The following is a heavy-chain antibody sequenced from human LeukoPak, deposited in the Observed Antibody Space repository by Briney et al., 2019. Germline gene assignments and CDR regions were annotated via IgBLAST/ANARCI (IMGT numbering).Heavy chain of an antibody. D-gene: IGHD5-24*01. Sequence: KPSETLSLTCTVSGGSISSYYWSWIRQPPGKGLEWIGYIYYSGSTNYNPSLKSRVTISVDTSKNQFSLKLSSVTAADTAVYYCARAGDGYSLGYYYYYMDVWGKGTTVTISS. CDR2: IYYSGST. J-gene: IGHJ6*03. CDR1: GGSISSYY. V-gene: IGHV4-59*01. CDR3: ARAGDGYSLGYYYYYMDV.